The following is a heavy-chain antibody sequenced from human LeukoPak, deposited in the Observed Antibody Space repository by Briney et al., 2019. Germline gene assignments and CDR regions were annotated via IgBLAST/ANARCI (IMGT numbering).Heavy chain of an antibody. Sequence: SGGSLRLSCAASGFTSSSYAMSWVRQAPGKGLEWVSSISGSGGSTYYADSVKGRFTISRDNSKNTLYLQMNSLRGEDTAVYYCAKEREGTIADYFDYWGQGTLVTVSS. CDR3: AKEREGTIADYFDY. CDR2: ISGSGGST. CDR1: GFTSSSYA. J-gene: IGHJ4*02. V-gene: IGHV3-23*01. D-gene: IGHD1-7*01.